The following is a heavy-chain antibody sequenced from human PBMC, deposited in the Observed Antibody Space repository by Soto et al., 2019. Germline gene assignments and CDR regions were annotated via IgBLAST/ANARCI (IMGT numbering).Heavy chain of an antibody. CDR2: IYYSGST. CDR3: ARGDIVVVVAATGEAGAFDI. D-gene: IGHD2-15*01. J-gene: IGHJ3*02. V-gene: IGHV4-31*03. CDR1: GGSISSGGYY. Sequence: QVQLQESGPGLVKPSQTLSLTCTVSGGSISSGGYYWSWIRQHPGKGLEWIGYIYYSGSTYYNPSLKSRVTISVDTSKNQFSLKLSSVTAADTAVYYCARGDIVVVVAATGEAGAFDIWGQGTMVTVSS.